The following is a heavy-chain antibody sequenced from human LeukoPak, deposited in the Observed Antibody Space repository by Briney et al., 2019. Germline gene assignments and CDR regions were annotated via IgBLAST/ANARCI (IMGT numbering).Heavy chain of an antibody. V-gene: IGHV1-2*02. CDR3: ARRGRSSNYFDY. CDR1: GYTFTGYY. D-gene: IGHD6-6*01. CDR2: INPNSGGT. J-gene: IGHJ4*02. Sequence: GASVKVSCKASGYTFTGYYMHWVRQAPGQGLEWMGWINPNSGGTNYAQKFQDRVSMTRDTSISTAYMQLSRLRSGDTAVYFCARRGRSSNYFDYWGQGTLVTVSS.